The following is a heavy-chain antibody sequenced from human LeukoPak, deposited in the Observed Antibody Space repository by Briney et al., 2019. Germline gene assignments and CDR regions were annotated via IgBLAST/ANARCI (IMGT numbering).Heavy chain of an antibody. CDR2: ISYDGSNK. J-gene: IGHJ5*02. CDR1: GFTFSSYA. CDR3: ARFYGSGNWFDP. Sequence: GGSLRLSCAASGFTFSSYAMHWVRQAPGKGLEWVAVISYDGSNKYYADSVKGRFTISRDNSKNTLYLQMNSLRAEDTAVYYCARFYGSGNWFDPWGQGTLVTVSS. D-gene: IGHD3-10*01. V-gene: IGHV3-30*14.